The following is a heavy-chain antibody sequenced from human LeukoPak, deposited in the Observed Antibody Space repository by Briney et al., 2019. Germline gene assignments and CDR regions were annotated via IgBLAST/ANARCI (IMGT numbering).Heavy chain of an antibody. Sequence: GGSLRLSCAASGFTFDDYAMHWVRQAPGKGLEWVSGISWNSGSIGYADSVKGRFTISRDNAKNSLYLQMNSLRTEDTALYYCAKDKEYSSGWYYFDYWGQGTLVTVSS. J-gene: IGHJ4*02. CDR3: AKDKEYSSGWYYFDY. CDR2: ISWNSGSI. D-gene: IGHD6-19*01. V-gene: IGHV3-9*01. CDR1: GFTFDDYA.